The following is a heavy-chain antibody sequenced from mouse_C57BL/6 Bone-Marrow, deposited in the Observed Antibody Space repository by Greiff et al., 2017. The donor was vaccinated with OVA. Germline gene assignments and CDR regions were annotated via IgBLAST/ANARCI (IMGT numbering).Heavy chain of an antibody. D-gene: IGHD3-3*01. V-gene: IGHV6-6*01. CDR1: GFTFSDAW. J-gene: IGHJ2*01. CDR3: TGGHPYYFDY. CDR2: IRNKANNHAT. Sequence: EVQLQESGGGLVQPGGSMKLSCAASGFTFSDAWMDWVRQSPEKGLEWVAEIRNKANNHATYYAESVKGRFTISRDDSKSSVYLQMNSLRAEDTGIYYCTGGHPYYFDYWGQGTTLTVSS.